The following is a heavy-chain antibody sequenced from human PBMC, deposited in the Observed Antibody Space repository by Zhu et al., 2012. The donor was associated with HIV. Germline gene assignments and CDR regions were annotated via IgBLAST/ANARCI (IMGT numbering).Heavy chain of an antibody. CDR1: GGSISSSNW. V-gene: IGHV4-4*02. D-gene: IGHD4-17*01. J-gene: IGHJ3*02. CDR3: ARDTDYGDYGKTFDI. CDR2: IYHSGST. Sequence: QVQLQESGPGLVKPSGTLSLTCAVSGGSISSSNWWSWVCQPPGKGLEWIGEIYHSGSTNYNPSLKSRVTISVDKSKNQFSLKLSSVTAADTAVYYCARDTDYGDYGKTFDIWGQGTMVTVSS.